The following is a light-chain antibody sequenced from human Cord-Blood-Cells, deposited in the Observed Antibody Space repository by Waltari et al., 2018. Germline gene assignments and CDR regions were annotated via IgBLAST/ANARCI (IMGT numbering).Light chain of an antibody. CDR2: DAS. J-gene: IGKJ4*02. V-gene: IGKV3-11*01. Sequence: EIVLTQSPATLSLSPAARATLSCRASQSVSRYFAWYQPKPGQAPKLPIYDASNRSTGIPARVSGSGSGTDFTLTISSLEPEDFAVYYCQQRSNWLTFGGGTKVEIK. CDR1: QSVSRY. CDR3: QQRSNWLT.